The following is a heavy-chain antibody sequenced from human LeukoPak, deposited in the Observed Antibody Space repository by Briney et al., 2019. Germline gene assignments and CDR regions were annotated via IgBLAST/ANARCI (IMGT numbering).Heavy chain of an antibody. CDR1: GFTFSDYY. CDR3: ARAGLGGHYIDY. J-gene: IGHJ4*02. D-gene: IGHD2-15*01. Sequence: KPGGSLRLSCAASGFTFSDYYMTWIRQAPGQGLEWISYVSGSDENKHYAGSVRGRFAISRDNAEKSLLLQMSNVRAEDTAVYYCARAGLGGHYIDYWGQGTLVTVSS. CDR2: VSGSDENK. V-gene: IGHV3-11*01.